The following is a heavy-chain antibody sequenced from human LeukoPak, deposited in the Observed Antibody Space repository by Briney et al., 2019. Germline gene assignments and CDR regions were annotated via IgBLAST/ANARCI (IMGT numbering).Heavy chain of an antibody. D-gene: IGHD4-17*01. CDR1: GGSINNGDYI. Sequence: SQTLSLTCTVSGGSINNGDYIWTWIRQPPGKGLEWIGRFHHGGSPSYNPSLQSRATISADTSKNQFSLNLRSVTDADTAVYYCARGLPTDKIDYWGQGTLVTVS. CDR3: ARGLPTDKIDY. V-gene: IGHV4-30-4*01. J-gene: IGHJ4*02. CDR2: FHHGGSP.